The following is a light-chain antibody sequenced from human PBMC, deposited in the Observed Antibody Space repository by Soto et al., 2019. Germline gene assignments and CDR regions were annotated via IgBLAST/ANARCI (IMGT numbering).Light chain of an antibody. CDR2: DVS. CDR1: QGVTTN. CDR3: QPYTNGASS. Sequence: IVMTHSPCTLSVSPRERATLSCSSCQGVTTNFAWYQQKSGQSPRLLIYDVSIRATGVPARFSGTGSETDFTLTISVLQSEDSAVYFCQPYTNGASSCGQGTDWR. J-gene: IGKJ5*01. V-gene: IGKV3D-15*03.